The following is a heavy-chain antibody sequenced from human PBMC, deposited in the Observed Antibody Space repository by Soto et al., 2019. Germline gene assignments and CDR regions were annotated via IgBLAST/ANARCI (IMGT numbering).Heavy chain of an antibody. CDR2: ISISGTTI. D-gene: IGHD3-9*01. CDR3: ASFRGDGYYNF. Sequence: QVQLVESGGGLVKPGGSLRLSCAASGFTLSDYYMTWIRQAPGRGLEWVSDISISGTTIHYADSVRGRFTISRDNAKNSLWLQMNTLRAEDTAVYYCASFRGDGYYNFWCQGTLVTVSS. J-gene: IGHJ4*02. CDR1: GFTLSDYY. V-gene: IGHV3-11*01.